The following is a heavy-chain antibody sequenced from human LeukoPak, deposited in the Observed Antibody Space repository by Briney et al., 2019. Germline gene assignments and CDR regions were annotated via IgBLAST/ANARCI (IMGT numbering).Heavy chain of an antibody. CDR3: ARAPPYYYDSSGYSNWFDP. J-gene: IGHJ5*02. D-gene: IGHD3-22*01. Sequence: ASVKVSCKASGGTFSSYAISWVRQAPGQGLEWMGGIIPIFGTANYAQKFQGRVTITADESTSTAYMELSSLRSEDTAVYYCARAPPYYYDSSGYSNWFDPWGQGTLVTVSS. V-gene: IGHV1-69*13. CDR2: IIPIFGTA. CDR1: GGTFSSYA.